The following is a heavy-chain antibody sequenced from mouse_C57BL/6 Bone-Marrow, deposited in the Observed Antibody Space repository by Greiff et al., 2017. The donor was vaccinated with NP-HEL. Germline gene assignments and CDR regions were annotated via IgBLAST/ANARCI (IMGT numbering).Heavy chain of an antibody. J-gene: IGHJ1*03. CDR2: INPSSGYT. Sequence: QVQLKQSGAELAKPGASVKLSCKASGYTFTSYWMHWVKQRPGQGLEWIGYINPSSGYTKYNQKFKDKATLTADKSSSTAYMQLSSLTYEDSAVYYCARIPFPYYYGSSPWYFDVWGTGTTVTVSS. CDR3: ARIPFPYYYGSSPWYFDV. D-gene: IGHD1-1*01. CDR1: GYTFTSYW. V-gene: IGHV1-7*01.